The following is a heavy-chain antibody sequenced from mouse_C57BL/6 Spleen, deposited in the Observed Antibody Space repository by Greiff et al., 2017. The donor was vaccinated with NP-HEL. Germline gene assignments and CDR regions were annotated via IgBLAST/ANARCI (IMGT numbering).Heavy chain of an antibody. Sequence: QVQLQQSGAELVRPGASVTLSCKASGYTFTDYEMHWVKQTPVHGLEWIGAIDPETGGTAYNQKFKGKAILTADKSSSTAYMELRSLTSEDSAVYYCTRGGVTKKKYYFDYWGQGTTLTVSS. D-gene: IGHD2-3*01. V-gene: IGHV1-15*01. CDR1: GYTFTDYE. J-gene: IGHJ2*01. CDR2: IDPETGGT. CDR3: TRGGVTKKKYYFDY.